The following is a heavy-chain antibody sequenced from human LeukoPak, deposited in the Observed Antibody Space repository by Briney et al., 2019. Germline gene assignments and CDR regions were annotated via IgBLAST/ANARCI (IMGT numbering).Heavy chain of an antibody. CDR3: ARRDPNQTMTHAFDI. CDR2: IYYSGST. Sequence: SETLSLTCTVSGGSISSYYWSWLRQPPGKGLEWIGYIYYSGSTNYNPSLKSRVTISVDTSKRQFTLKLSSVTAADTAVYYCARRDPNQTMTHAFDIWGQGTMVTVSS. V-gene: IGHV4-59*08. CDR1: GGSISSYY. J-gene: IGHJ3*02. D-gene: IGHD1-1*01.